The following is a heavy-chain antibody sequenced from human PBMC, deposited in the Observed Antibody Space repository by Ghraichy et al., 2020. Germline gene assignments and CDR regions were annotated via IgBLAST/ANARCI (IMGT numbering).Heavy chain of an antibody. CDR3: ARGMDYGDCDY. J-gene: IGHJ4*02. CDR1: GGSISSYY. V-gene: IGHV4-59*08. Sequence: SETLSLTCTVSGGSISSYYWSWIRQPPGKGLEWIGYIYYSGSTNYNPSLKSRVTISVDTSKNQFSLKLSSVTAADTAVYYCARGMDYGDCDYWGQGTLVTVSS. D-gene: IGHD4-17*01. CDR2: IYYSGST.